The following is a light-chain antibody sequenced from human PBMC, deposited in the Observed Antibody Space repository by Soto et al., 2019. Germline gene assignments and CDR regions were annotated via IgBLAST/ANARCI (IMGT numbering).Light chain of an antibody. CDR1: QSVSSN. J-gene: IGKJ1*01. Sequence: VMTESAATLSLALLDIETISCMASQSVSSNLAWYQQKPGQAPRLLIYVASSRATGAPDRFGGSGSETDFTLTISRLEPEDSAVYYCQKYGDSPWTCGKGNKVDIK. CDR3: QKYGDSPWT. CDR2: VAS. V-gene: IGKV3-20*01.